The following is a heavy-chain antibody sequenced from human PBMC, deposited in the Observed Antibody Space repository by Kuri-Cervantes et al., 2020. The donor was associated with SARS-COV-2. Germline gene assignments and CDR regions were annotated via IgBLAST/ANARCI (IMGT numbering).Heavy chain of an antibody. D-gene: IGHD3-3*01. CDR2: FDPEDDET. Sequence: ASVKVSCKVSGYTLTELSMHWVRQAPGKGLEWMGGFDPEDDETIYAQKFQGRVTMTEDTSTDTAYMELSSLRSEDTAVYYCATAPKEWLFFDYWGQGTLVTVSS. CDR1: GYTLTELS. J-gene: IGHJ4*02. CDR3: ATAPKEWLFFDY. V-gene: IGHV1-24*01.